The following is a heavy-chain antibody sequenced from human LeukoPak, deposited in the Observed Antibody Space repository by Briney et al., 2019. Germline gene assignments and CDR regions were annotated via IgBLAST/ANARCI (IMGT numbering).Heavy chain of an antibody. Sequence: ASVKVSCKASGYTFTSYDINWVRQAPGQGLEWMGWMNPNSGSTVYAQKFQGRVTMTRNTSISTAYMELSSLRSEDTAVYYCAREGPYSRPFDYWGQGTLVTVSS. V-gene: IGHV1-8*01. J-gene: IGHJ4*02. CDR3: AREGPYSRPFDY. D-gene: IGHD5-18*01. CDR2: MNPNSGST. CDR1: GYTFTSYD.